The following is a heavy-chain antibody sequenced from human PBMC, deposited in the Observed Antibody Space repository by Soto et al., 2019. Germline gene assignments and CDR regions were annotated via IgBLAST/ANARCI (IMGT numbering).Heavy chain of an antibody. CDR3: AREAYSYAIDY. Sequence: QVQLVESGGGVVQPGRSLRLSCAASGFTFSSYGMHWVRQAPGKGLEWVAVIWYDGSNKYYADSVKGRFTISRDNSKNTLYLQMNSLSAENTAVYYCAREAYSYAIDYWGQGTLVAVSS. V-gene: IGHV3-33*08. CDR2: IWYDGSNK. J-gene: IGHJ4*02. D-gene: IGHD5-18*01. CDR1: GFTFSSYG.